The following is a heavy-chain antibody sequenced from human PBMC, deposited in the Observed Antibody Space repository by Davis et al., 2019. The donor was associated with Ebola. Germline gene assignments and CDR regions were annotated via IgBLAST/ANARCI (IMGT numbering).Heavy chain of an antibody. J-gene: IGHJ6*02. V-gene: IGHV1-2*04. CDR2: INPNSGGT. CDR1: GYTFTGYY. D-gene: IGHD5-18*01. Sequence: AASVKVSCKASGYTFTGYYMHWVRQAPGQGLEWMGWINPNSGGTNYAQKFQGWVTMTRDTSISTAYMELSRLRSDDTAVYYCARAPGLLPETAARLGGMDVWGQGTTVTVSS. CDR3: ARAPGLLPETAARLGGMDV.